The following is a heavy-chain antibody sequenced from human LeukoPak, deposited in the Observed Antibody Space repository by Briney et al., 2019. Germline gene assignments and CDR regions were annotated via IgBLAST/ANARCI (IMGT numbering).Heavy chain of an antibody. V-gene: IGHV3-13*04. CDR3: VREARGYHYTYFDY. Sequence: GSLRLSCTASGFTLGGHGMDWVRQTTGDGLEWVAAVSAGHHAFYAGSVKGRFTVSREDAKNSLYLQMNSLRAGDTAVYYCVREARGYHYTYFDYWGQGSLVTVSS. J-gene: IGHJ4*02. CDR2: VSAGHHA. CDR1: GFTLGGHG. D-gene: IGHD5-18*01.